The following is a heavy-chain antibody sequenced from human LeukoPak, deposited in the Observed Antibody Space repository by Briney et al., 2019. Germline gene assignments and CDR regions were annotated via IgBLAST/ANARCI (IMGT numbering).Heavy chain of an antibody. CDR3: AKDPYYYDSSGYFDY. D-gene: IGHD3-22*01. V-gene: IGHV3-23*01. J-gene: IGHJ4*02. CDR2: ISGSGGST. CDR1: GFTFSSYA. Sequence: GGSLTLSCTASGFTFSSYAMSWVRQAPGKGLEWVSVISGSGGSTYYADSVKGRFTISRDNSKNTLYLQMNSLRAEDTAVYYCAKDPYYYDSSGYFDYWGQGTLVTVSS.